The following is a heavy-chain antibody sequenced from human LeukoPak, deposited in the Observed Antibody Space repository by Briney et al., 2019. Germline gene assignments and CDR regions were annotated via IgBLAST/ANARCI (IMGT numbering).Heavy chain of an antibody. CDR3: TRRPPAYCGGDCYDYYMDV. CDR1: GFTFSGSA. Sequence: GGSLRLSCAASGFTFSGSAMHWVRQASGKGLEWVGRIRSKTNNYATAYAESLKDRFTISRDDSKNTAYLQMNSLKTEDTAVYYCTRRPPAYCGGDCYDYYMDVWGKGTTVTVSS. CDR2: IRSKTNNYAT. V-gene: IGHV3-73*01. D-gene: IGHD2-21*01. J-gene: IGHJ6*03.